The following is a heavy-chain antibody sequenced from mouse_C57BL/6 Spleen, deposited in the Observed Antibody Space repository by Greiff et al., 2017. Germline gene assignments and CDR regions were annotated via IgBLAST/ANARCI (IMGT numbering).Heavy chain of an antibody. CDR2: FYPGSGSI. D-gene: IGHD2-3*01. CDR3: ARHAPIYDGYHFDY. J-gene: IGHJ2*01. V-gene: IGHV1-62-2*01. CDR1: GYTFTEYT. Sequence: QVQLQQSGAELVKPGASVKLSCKASGYTFTEYTIHWVQQRSGQGLEWIGWFYPGSGSIKYNEKFQDKATLTADKSSSTVYMALSRFTSEGFAVYFCARHAPIYDGYHFDYWGQGTTLTVSS.